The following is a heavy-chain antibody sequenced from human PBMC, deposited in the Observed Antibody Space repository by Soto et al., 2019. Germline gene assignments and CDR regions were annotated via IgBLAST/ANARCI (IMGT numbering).Heavy chain of an antibody. J-gene: IGHJ4*02. CDR2: ISGSGGST. D-gene: IGHD2-8*01. CDR1: GFTFSSYA. CDR3: ATGRGSSLVPFDY. Sequence: HPGGSLRLSCAASGFTFSSYAMSWVRQAPGKGLEWVSAISGSGGSTYYADSVKGRFTISRDNSKNTLYLQMNSLRAEDTAVYYCATGRGSSLVPFDYWGQGTLVTVSS. V-gene: IGHV3-23*01.